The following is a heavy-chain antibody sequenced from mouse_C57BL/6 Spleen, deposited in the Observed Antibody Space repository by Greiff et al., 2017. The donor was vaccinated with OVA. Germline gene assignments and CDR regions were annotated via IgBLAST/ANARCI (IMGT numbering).Heavy chain of an antibody. CDR3: ARDGSSSYWYFDV. V-gene: IGHV1-80*01. D-gene: IGHD1-1*01. Sequence: VQLQQSGAELVQPGASVKISCKASGYAFSSYWMNWVKQRPGKGLEWIGQIYPGDGDTNYNGKFKGKATLTADKSSSTAYMQLSSLTSEDSAVYFCARDGSSSYWYFDVWGTGTTVTVSS. CDR2: IYPGDGDT. CDR1: GYAFSSYW. J-gene: IGHJ1*03.